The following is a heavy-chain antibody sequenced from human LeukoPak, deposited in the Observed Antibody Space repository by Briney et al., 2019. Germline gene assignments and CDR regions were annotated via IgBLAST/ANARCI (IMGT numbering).Heavy chain of an antibody. CDR3: AKEVDCPSDCLFFHS. Sequence: PGGSLRLSCAASGFTFDRFNIHWVSQTPGKGLEWVSLINRRGHTFYADSVKGRFTISRDNSRNSVFLQMNSLRPEDTASYHCAKEVDCPSDCLFFHSWGQGTLVTVSS. CDR2: INRRGHT. J-gene: IGHJ4*02. V-gene: IGHV3-43*01. CDR1: GFTFDRFN. D-gene: IGHD2-21*02.